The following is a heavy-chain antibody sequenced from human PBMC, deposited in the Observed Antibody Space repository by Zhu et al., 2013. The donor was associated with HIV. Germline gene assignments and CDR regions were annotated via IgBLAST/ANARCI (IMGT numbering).Heavy chain of an antibody. J-gene: IGHJ4*02. CDR3: ARELMIPRDGYITPYYFDY. D-gene: IGHD3-16*01. Sequence: VQLVQSGAEVKKPGASVKVSCKASGYTFTSYSMHWVRQAPGQGLEWMGIINPSGGSTSYAQKFQGRVTMTRDTSTSTVYMELSSLRSEDTAVYYCARELMIPRDGYITPYYFDYWGQGTLVTVSS. CDR2: INPSGGST. CDR1: GYTFTSYS. V-gene: IGHV1-46*01.